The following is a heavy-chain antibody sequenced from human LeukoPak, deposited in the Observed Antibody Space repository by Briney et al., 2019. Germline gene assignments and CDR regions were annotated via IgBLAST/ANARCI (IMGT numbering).Heavy chain of an antibody. V-gene: IGHV3-66*01. Sequence: PGGSLRLSCAASGFIVSSNYMSWVRQAPGKGLEWVSVIYSGGSTFYADSVKGRFTISRDNSKNTLYLQMNSLRAEDTAVYYCARIPPSSGFDIWGQGTMVTVSS. D-gene: IGHD1-26*01. J-gene: IGHJ3*02. CDR1: GFIVSSNY. CDR2: IYSGGST. CDR3: ARIPPSSGFDI.